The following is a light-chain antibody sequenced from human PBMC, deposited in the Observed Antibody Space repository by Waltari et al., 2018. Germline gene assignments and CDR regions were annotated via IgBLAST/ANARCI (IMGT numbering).Light chain of an antibody. V-gene: IGKV1-12*01. CDR2: AAS. J-gene: IGKJ4*01. CDR3: QQGNSFPLT. Sequence: DLQMTQSPSSVSASVGDRVTITCRASQGISNYLAWYQQKPGEAPKLLFYAASSLLSGVPSRFGGSGSGTDFTLTISSLQPEDSATYYCQQGNSFPLTFGGGTKVQIK. CDR1: QGISNY.